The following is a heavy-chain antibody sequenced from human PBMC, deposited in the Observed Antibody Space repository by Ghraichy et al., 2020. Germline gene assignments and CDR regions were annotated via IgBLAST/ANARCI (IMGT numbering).Heavy chain of an antibody. V-gene: IGHV3-74*01. CDR3: ARGGPATYYYGSGTLSMGMDV. CDR1: GFTFSSYW. CDR2: INSDGSST. D-gene: IGHD3-10*01. Sequence: GGSLRLSCAASGFTFSSYWMHWVRQAPGKGLVWVSRINSDGSSTSYADSVKGRFTISRDNAKNTLYLQMNSLRAEDTAVYYCARGGPATYYYGSGTLSMGMDVWGQGTTVTVSS. J-gene: IGHJ6*02.